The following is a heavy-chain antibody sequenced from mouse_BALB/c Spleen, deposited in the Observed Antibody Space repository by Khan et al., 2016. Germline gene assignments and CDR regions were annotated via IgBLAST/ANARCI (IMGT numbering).Heavy chain of an antibody. Sequence: EVELVESGGGLVQPGGSLRLSCATSGSTFTDYYMSWVRQPPGKALEWLGFIRNKANGYTTEYSASVKGRFTISRDNSQSILYLQMTTLRAEDSATYYCARDRSLNRWGQGTTLTVSS. CDR1: GSTFTDYY. D-gene: IGHD6-2*01. J-gene: IGHJ2*01. V-gene: IGHV7-3*02. CDR2: IRNKANGYTT. CDR3: ARDRSLNR.